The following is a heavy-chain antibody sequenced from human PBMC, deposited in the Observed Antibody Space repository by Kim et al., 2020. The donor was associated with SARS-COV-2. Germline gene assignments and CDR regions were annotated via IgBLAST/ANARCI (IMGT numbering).Heavy chain of an antibody. D-gene: IGHD6-13*01. CDR3: VKSSSSWFGSPQH. CDR1: GFTFSSYA. CDR2: ISSNGGST. Sequence: GGSLRLSCSASGFTFSSYAMHWVRQAPGKGLEYVSAISSNGGSTYYADSVKGRFTISRDNSKNTLYLQMSSLRAEDTAVYYCVKSSSSWFGSPQHWGQGTLVTVSS. J-gene: IGHJ1*01. V-gene: IGHV3-64D*09.